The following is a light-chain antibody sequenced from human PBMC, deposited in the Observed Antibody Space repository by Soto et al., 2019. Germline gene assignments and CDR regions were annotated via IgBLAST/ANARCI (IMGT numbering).Light chain of an antibody. V-gene: IGKV3-11*01. Sequence: IAWAQSPPAPSLSPGERARAYWRVSQSVSSYLAWYQQKPGQAPRLLICEASNRATGIPARFSGSGSGTDLTVTVSSLEPEDFAVYYCQQRCNLRTFGGGTVVDSK. CDR1: QSVSSY. CDR2: EAS. CDR3: QQRCNLRT. J-gene: IGKJ4*01.